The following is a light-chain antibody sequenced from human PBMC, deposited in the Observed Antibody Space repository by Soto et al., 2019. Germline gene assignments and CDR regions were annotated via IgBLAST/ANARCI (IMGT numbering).Light chain of an antibody. CDR2: GAS. CDR1: QYVSNN. V-gene: IGKV3-15*01. J-gene: IGKJ1*01. Sequence: ETLLTQSPATLSVSPGERATLSCWASQYVSNNLAWYQQKPGQAPRLLIYGASTRATGIPARFSGSGSGTDFTLIISSLQPEDFVVYYCSQYNDWTSFGQGTTVEI. CDR3: SQYNDWTS.